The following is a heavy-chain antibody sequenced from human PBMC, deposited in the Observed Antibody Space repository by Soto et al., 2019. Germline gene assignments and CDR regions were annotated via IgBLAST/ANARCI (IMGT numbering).Heavy chain of an antibody. V-gene: IGHV1-69*04. J-gene: IGHJ5*02. CDR3: ARDGEGSWFDP. CDR2: IIPILGIA. Sequence: ASVKVSCKASGGTFSSYTISWVRQAPGQGLEWMGRIIPILGIANYAQKFQGRVTITADKSTSTAYMELSSLRSEDTAVYYCARDGEGSWFDPWGQGTLVTVSS. CDR1: GGTFSSYT. D-gene: IGHD3-10*01.